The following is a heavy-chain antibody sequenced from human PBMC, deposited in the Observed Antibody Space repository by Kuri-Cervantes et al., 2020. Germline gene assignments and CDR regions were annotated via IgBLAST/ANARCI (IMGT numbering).Heavy chain of an antibody. Sequence: GESLKISCAASGFTFDDYTIHWVRKAQGKGLEWVSLISWDGGSTYYADSVKGLFTISRDNSKNTLYLQMNSLRAEDTAVYYCASATTYSSTSPLFYWGQGTLVTVSS. CDR1: GFTFDDYT. J-gene: IGHJ4*02. V-gene: IGHV3-43*01. D-gene: IGHD6-6*01. CDR3: ASATTYSSTSPLFY. CDR2: ISWDGGST.